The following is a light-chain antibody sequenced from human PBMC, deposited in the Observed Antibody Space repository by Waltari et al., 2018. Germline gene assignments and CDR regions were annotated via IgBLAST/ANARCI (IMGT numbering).Light chain of an antibody. J-gene: IGKJ2*01. CDR1: QRLLLVVGKTS. V-gene: IGKV2D-29*01. Sequence: DIVMTQTPLSLSVTPGQPASISCKSSQRLLLVVGKTSLYWYLRKPGQPPQLLIYELSNRFSGVPGRFSGSGSGTEFTLKISRVEAEDVGVYYCLQRIQLPETFGQGTKLEIK. CDR3: LQRIQLPET. CDR2: ELS.